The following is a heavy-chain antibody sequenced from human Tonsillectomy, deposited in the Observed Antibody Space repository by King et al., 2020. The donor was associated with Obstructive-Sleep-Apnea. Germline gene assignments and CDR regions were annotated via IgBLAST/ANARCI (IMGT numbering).Heavy chain of an antibody. D-gene: IGHD3-16*01. CDR1: GFTFDDYA. V-gene: IGHV3-9*01. CDR3: AKGVFQGGKDAFDI. CDR2: ISWNSGSI. J-gene: IGHJ3*02. Sequence: VQLVESGGGLVQPGRSLRLSCAASGFTFDDYAMHWVRQAPGKGLEWVSGISWNSGSIGYADSVKGRFTISRDNAKNSLYLQMNSLRAEDTALYYCAKGVFQGGKDAFDIWGQGTMVTVSS.